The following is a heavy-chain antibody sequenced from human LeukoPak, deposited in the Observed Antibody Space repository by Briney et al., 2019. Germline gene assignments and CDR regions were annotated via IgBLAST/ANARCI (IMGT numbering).Heavy chain of an antibody. CDR2: INHSGST. Sequence: SETLSLTCTVSGGSISNYYWSWIRQPPGKGLEWIGEINHSGSTNYNPSLKSRVTISVDTSKNQFSLKLNSVTAADTAVYYCARGQILINYWGQGTLVTVSS. CDR1: GGSISNYY. V-gene: IGHV4-34*01. J-gene: IGHJ4*02. CDR3: ARGQILINY. D-gene: IGHD2-8*01.